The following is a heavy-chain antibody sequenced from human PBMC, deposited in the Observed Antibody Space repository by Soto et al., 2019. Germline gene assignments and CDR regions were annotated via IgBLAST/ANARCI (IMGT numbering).Heavy chain of an antibody. V-gene: IGHV1-46*01. CDR3: ARDMQGSSRGGGKFDKYFQH. Sequence: ASVKVSCKASGYTFTSYYMHWVRQAPGQGLEWMGIINPSGGSTSYAQKFQGRVTMTRDTSTSTVYMELSSLRSEDTAVYYCARDMQGSSRGGGKFDKYFQHWGQGTLVTVSS. D-gene: IGHD6-13*01. CDR1: GYTFTSYY. CDR2: INPSGGST. J-gene: IGHJ1*01.